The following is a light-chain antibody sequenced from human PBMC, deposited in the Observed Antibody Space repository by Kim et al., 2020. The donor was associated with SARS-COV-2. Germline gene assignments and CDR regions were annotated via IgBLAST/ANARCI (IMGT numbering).Light chain of an antibody. V-gene: IGKV3-20*01. J-gene: IGKJ2*01. Sequence: EIVLTQSPGTLSLSPGERATLSCRASQTVSSGYLAWYQQKPGQAPRLLIYGPSTRITGIPDRFSGSGSGTDFTLTISRLEPEDFAVYYCQHYGASHYTFGQGTKPEI. CDR3: QHYGASHYT. CDR1: QTVSSGY. CDR2: GPS.